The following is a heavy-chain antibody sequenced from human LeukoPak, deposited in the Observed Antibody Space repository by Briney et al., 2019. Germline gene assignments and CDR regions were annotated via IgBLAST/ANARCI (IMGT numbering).Heavy chain of an antibody. Sequence: GGSLRLSCVASGFTFSNAWMNWVRQAPGKGLEWVGQIKSKFNGETTDYAAPVKGRLTISRDDSKNTLYLQMNSLKTEDTAVYYRTTDGGIIRSPYFLDSWGQGTLVTVSS. V-gene: IGHV3-15*01. CDR1: GFTFSNAW. J-gene: IGHJ4*02. CDR2: IKSKFNGETT. D-gene: IGHD3-16*01. CDR3: TTDGGIIRSPYFLDS.